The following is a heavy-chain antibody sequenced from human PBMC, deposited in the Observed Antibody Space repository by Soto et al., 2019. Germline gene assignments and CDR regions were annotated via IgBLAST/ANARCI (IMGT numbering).Heavy chain of an antibody. D-gene: IGHD3-16*01. V-gene: IGHV4-59*02. J-gene: IGHJ5*02. CDR3: ASGGNWFDP. CDR2: MYYNGNI. Sequence: SETLSLTCNVSGGSVSNYYWTWVRQSPEKGLEWIGYMYYNGNINYNPSLKSRVTISIDTSKNQFSLTLKSVTAADTAVYYCASGGNWFDPWGQGVLVTVSS. CDR1: GGSVSNYY.